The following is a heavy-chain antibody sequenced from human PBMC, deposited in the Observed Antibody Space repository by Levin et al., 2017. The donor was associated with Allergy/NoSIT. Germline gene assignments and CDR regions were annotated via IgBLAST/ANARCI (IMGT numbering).Heavy chain of an antibody. CDR2: ISYNGNIK. CDR1: GFTFSDYA. V-gene: IGHV3-30*04. J-gene: IGHJ6*02. CDR3: ARDYWTYTGTRDGADG. Sequence: GGSLRLSCVASGFTFSDYAMHWARQAPGRGLEWVAVISYNGNIKYNADSVQGRFTISRSNSNNTLYLQMNSLRVEDTGVYYCARDYWTYTGTRDGADGWGQGTTVTVSS. D-gene: IGHD1-1*01.